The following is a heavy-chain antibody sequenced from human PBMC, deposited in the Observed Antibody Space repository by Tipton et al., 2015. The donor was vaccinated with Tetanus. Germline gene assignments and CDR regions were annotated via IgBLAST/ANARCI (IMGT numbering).Heavy chain of an antibody. D-gene: IGHD1-1*01. CDR3: ARESWNRDAFDI. Sequence: TLSLTCTVSGGSISGYYWSWIRQPPGKGLEWIGYVYHTGSSNYNPSLKSRVSISIDTSSHQFSLKLTSATTADTAVYYCARESWNRDAFDIWGQGTMVTVSS. CDR1: GGSISGYY. V-gene: IGHV4-59*01. J-gene: IGHJ3*02. CDR2: VYHTGSS.